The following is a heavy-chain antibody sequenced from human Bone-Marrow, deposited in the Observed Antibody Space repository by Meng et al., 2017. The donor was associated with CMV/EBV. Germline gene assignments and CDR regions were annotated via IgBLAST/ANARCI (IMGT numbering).Heavy chain of an antibody. D-gene: IGHD3-22*01. Sequence: SETLSLTCTVSGGSISSGDYYWSWIRQPPGKGLEWIGYIHYSETTYYNPSLKSRITISADASKNHFSLKLTSVTAADTAVYYCARASHTVAPWFFAYWGQGMLVTVSS. CDR2: IHYSETT. CDR1: GGSISSGDYY. V-gene: IGHV4-30-4*08. J-gene: IGHJ4*02. CDR3: ARASHTVAPWFFAY.